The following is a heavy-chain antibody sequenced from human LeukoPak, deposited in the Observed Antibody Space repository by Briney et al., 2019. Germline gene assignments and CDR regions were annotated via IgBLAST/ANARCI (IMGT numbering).Heavy chain of an antibody. CDR1: GFTFRSHA. Sequence: GSLRLSWAASGFTFRSHAISWVRQAPGKGLEGVSAISGSGGSTYYADSVKGRFTISRDNSKNTLYLQMNSLRAEDTAVYYCAKPIAVAGPPDGMDVWGQGTTVTVSS. CDR2: ISGSGGST. CDR3: AKPIAVAGPPDGMDV. D-gene: IGHD6-19*01. J-gene: IGHJ6*02. V-gene: IGHV3-23*01.